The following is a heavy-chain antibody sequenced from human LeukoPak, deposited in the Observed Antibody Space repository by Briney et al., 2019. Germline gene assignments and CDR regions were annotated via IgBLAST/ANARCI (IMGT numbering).Heavy chain of an antibody. V-gene: IGHV3-23*01. CDR1: GFTFSSYA. J-gene: IGHJ6*03. CDR2: ISGSGGST. Sequence: SGGSLRLSCAASGFTFSSYAMSWVRQAPGKGLEWVSAISGSGGSTYYADSGKGRFTISRDNSKNTLYLQMNSLRAEDTAVYYCAKDYYDSSGYYYRYYYYYMDVWGKGTTVTVSS. D-gene: IGHD3-22*01. CDR3: AKDYYDSSGYYYRYYYYYMDV.